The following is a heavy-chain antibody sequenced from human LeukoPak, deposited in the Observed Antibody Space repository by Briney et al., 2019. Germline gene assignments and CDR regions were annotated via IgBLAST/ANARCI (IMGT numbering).Heavy chain of an antibody. CDR3: ATGGAYRDAFDI. D-gene: IGHD3-10*01. CDR2: IIPILGIA. CDR1: GGTFSSYA. V-gene: IGHV1-69*04. Sequence: ASVKVSCKASGGTFSSYAISWVRQAPGQGLEWMGRIIPILGIANYAQKFQGRVTITADKSTSTAYMELSSLRSDDTAVYYCATGGAYRDAFDIWCQGTMVTVSS. J-gene: IGHJ3*02.